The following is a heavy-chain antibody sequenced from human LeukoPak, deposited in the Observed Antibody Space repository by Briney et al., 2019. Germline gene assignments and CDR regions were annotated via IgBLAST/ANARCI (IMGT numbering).Heavy chain of an antibody. D-gene: IGHD2-2*03. CDR3: ARGWIDGLDY. Sequence: PSETLSLTCTVSGGSMRSYYWSWIRDPAGKGLEGTGRVYTTGSTNYNPSLKSRVTMSVDTSKNQSSLKLSSVTAADTAVYYCARGWIDGLDYWGQGTLVTVSS. J-gene: IGHJ4*02. CDR2: VYTTGST. V-gene: IGHV4-4*07. CDR1: GGSMRSYY.